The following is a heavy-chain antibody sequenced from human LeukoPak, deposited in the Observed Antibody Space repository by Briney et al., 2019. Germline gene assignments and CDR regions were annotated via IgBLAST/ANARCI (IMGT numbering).Heavy chain of an antibody. CDR1: GYTFTSYD. J-gene: IGHJ6*04. CDR2: MNPNSGNT. CDR3: ARGGSGYDTPPRMDV. D-gene: IGHD5-12*01. Sequence: GASVKVSCKASGYTFTSYDINWVRQATGQGLEWMGWMNPNSGNTGYAQKFQGRVTITRKTSISTAYMELSSLRSEDTAVYYCARGGSGYDTPPRMDVWGKGTTVTVSS. V-gene: IGHV1-8*03.